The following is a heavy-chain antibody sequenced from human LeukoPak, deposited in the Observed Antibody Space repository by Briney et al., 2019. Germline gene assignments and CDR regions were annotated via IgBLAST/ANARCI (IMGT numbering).Heavy chain of an antibody. CDR2: FSGSGGDT. D-gene: IGHD5-24*01. CDR3: AKSGYNRFDY. V-gene: IGHV3-23*01. Sequence: GGSLRLSCAASGFTFSSYAMSWVRQAPGKGLEWVSAFSGSGGDTYYADSVKGRFTISRDNSKNTLYLQMNSLRAEDAAVYYCAKSGYNRFDYWGQGTLVTVSS. J-gene: IGHJ4*02. CDR1: GFTFSSYA.